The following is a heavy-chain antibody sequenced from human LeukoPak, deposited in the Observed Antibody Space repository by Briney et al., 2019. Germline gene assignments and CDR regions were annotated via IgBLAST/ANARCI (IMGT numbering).Heavy chain of an antibody. CDR2: FDPEDGET. J-gene: IGHJ4*02. CDR3: ATLDCSSGSCYHFDY. D-gene: IGHD2-15*01. Sequence: ASVKVSCKVSGYTLTELSMHWVRQAPGKGLEWMGGFDPEDGETIYAQKFQGRVTMTEDTSTDTAYMELSSLRSEDTAVYYCATLDCSSGSCYHFDYWGQGTLVTVSS. V-gene: IGHV1-24*01. CDR1: GYTLTELS.